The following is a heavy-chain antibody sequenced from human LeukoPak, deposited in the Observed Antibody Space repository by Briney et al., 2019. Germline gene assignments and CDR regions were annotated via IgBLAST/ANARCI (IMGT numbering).Heavy chain of an antibody. CDR1: GYSFTTYW. Sequence: GESLKISCKGSGYSFTTYWIGWVRQMPGGGLEWMGIIHPGDSDTRYSPSFQGQVTISAGKSISTAYLQWSSLKASDTAMYYCARQFRDSSGYYSYYFDYWGQGTLVTVSS. D-gene: IGHD3-22*01. J-gene: IGHJ4*02. CDR3: ARQFRDSSGYYSYYFDY. CDR2: IHPGDSDT. V-gene: IGHV5-51*01.